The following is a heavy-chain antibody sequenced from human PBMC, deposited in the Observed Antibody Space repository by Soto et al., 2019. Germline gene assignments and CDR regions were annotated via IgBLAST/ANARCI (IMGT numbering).Heavy chain of an antibody. V-gene: IGHV4-31*03. CDR3: AREGGSYDSGGYLISGAFDT. CDR1: GDSISRIDYY. Sequence: LSLTCSVSGDSISRIDYYWTWIRQHPEKGLGWIGNIYFRGNTYYSPSLESRLTISVDTSKNQFSLKLTSVTAADTAVYYCAREGGSYDSGGYLISGAFDTWGQGTMVTVSS. CDR2: IYFRGNT. D-gene: IGHD3-22*01. J-gene: IGHJ3*02.